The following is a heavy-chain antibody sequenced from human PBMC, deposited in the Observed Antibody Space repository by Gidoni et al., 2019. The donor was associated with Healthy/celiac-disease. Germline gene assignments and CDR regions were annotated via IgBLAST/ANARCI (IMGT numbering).Heavy chain of an antibody. V-gene: IGHV4-34*01. CDR1: GGSFSGYY. CDR3: ARGSGYYLFYYYYYGMDV. Sequence: QVQLQQWGAGLLKPSETLSLTCAVYGGSFSGYYWSWIRQPPGKGLEWIGEINHSGSTNYNPSLKSRVTISVDTSKNQFSLKLSSVTAADTAVYYCARGSGYYLFYYYYYGMDVWGQGTTVTVSS. J-gene: IGHJ6*02. CDR2: INHSGST. D-gene: IGHD3-22*01.